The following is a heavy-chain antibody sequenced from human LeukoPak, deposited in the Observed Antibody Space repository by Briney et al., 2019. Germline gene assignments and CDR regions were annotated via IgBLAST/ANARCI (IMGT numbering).Heavy chain of an antibody. CDR2: IYHSGST. CDR3: ARGYHYYGSGSYYIDWFDP. D-gene: IGHD3-10*01. Sequence: SQTLSLTCAVSGGSISSGGYSWSWIRQPPGKGLEWIGYIYHSGSTYYNPSLKSRVTISVDRSKSQFSLKLSSVTAADTAVYYCARGYHYYGSGSYYIDWFDPWGQGTLVTVSS. CDR1: GGSISSGGYS. V-gene: IGHV4-30-2*01. J-gene: IGHJ5*02.